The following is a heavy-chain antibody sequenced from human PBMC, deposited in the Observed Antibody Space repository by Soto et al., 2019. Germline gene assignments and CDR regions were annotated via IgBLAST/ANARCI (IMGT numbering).Heavy chain of an antibody. J-gene: IGHJ6*02. Sequence: QPGGSLRLSCAASGFTFSSYWMHWVRQAPGKGLVWVSRISSDGSSTSYADSVKGRFTISRDNAKNTLYLQMNSLRAEDTAVYYCARALFPDVDIYAMDVWGQGTTVTVSS. CDR1: GFTFSSYW. V-gene: IGHV3-74*01. CDR3: ARALFPDVDIYAMDV. D-gene: IGHD5-12*01. CDR2: ISSDGSST.